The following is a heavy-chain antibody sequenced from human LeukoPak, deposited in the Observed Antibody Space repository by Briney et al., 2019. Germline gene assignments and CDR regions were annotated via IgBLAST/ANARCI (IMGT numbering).Heavy chain of an antibody. J-gene: IGHJ4*02. CDR2: ISAYNGNT. CDR3: ARDVPVVAAITWDY. CDR1: GYIFLNYG. Sequence: ASVKISCKTSGYIFLNYGISWVRQAPGQGLEWMGWISAYNGNTDLAQKVQGRLTMTTDTSTNTAYMELRSLRSDDTAVYYCARDVPVVAAITWDYWGQGTLVTVSS. D-gene: IGHD5-12*01. V-gene: IGHV1-18*01.